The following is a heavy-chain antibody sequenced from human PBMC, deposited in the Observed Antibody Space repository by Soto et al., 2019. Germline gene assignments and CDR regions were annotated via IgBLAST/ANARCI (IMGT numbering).Heavy chain of an antibody. CDR1: GYTFTSYG. CDR2: ISAYNGNT. V-gene: IGHV1-18*01. Sequence: ASVKVSCKASGYTFTSYGISWVRQAPGQGLEWMGWISAYNGNTNYAQKLQGRVTMTTDTSTSTAYMELRSLRSDDTAVYYCARDSPSVAGPYYFDYWGQGTLVTVSS. J-gene: IGHJ4*02. CDR3: ARDSPSVAGPYYFDY. D-gene: IGHD6-19*01.